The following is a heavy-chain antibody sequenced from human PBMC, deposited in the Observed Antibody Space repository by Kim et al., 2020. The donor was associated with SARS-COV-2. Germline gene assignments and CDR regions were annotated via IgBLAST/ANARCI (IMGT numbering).Heavy chain of an antibody. Sequence: GESLKISCKGSGYSFTSYWIGWVRQMPGKGLEWMGIIYPGDSDTRYSPSFQGQVTISADKSISTAYLQWSSLKASDTAMYYCARRPPLVQGVDYFDYWGQGTLVTVSS. CDR2: IYPGDSDT. J-gene: IGHJ4*02. CDR3: ARRPPLVQGVDYFDY. CDR1: GYSFTSYW. V-gene: IGHV5-51*01. D-gene: IGHD3-10*01.